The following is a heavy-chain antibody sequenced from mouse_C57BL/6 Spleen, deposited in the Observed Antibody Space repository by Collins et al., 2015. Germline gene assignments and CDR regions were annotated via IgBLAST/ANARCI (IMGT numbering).Heavy chain of an antibody. CDR1: GYTFTTYG. Sequence: QIQLVQSGPELKKPGETVKISCKASGYTFTTYGMSWVKQAPGKGLKWMGWINTYSGVPTYADDFKGRFAFSLETSASTAYLQINNLKNEDTATYFCARYGSSYVYAMDYWGQGTSVTVSS. D-gene: IGHD1-1*01. CDR3: ARYGSSYVYAMDY. J-gene: IGHJ4*01. CDR2: INTYSGVP. V-gene: IGHV9-3*01.